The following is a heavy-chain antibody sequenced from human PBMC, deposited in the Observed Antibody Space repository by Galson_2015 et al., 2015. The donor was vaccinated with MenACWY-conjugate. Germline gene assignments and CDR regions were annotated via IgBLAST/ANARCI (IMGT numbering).Heavy chain of an antibody. Sequence: SLRLSCAASGFSLTSHFMGWVRQAPGKGLEWVALLYDDGTSRYADSVKGRFTISRDTLRNSLSLQMHGLRAEDTAMYFCAKIVRHPVGPYFDSWGQGTLVLVSS. V-gene: IGHV3-53*01. J-gene: IGHJ4*02. D-gene: IGHD2-21*01. CDR3: AKIVRHPVGPYFDS. CDR1: GFSLTSHF. CDR2: LYDDGTS.